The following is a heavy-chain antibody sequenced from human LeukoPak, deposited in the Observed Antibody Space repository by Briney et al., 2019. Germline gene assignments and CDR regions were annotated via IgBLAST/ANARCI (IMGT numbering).Heavy chain of an antibody. Sequence: GRSLRLSCAASGFTFSSYAMHWVRQAPGKGLEWVAVISYDGSNKYYADSVKGRFTISRDNSKNTLYLQMNSLRAEDTAVYYCARTDYDFWSGYYHEFDYWGQGNLVTVSS. J-gene: IGHJ4*02. CDR2: ISYDGSNK. V-gene: IGHV3-30*01. CDR3: ARTDYDFWSGYYHEFDY. CDR1: GFTFSSYA. D-gene: IGHD3-3*01.